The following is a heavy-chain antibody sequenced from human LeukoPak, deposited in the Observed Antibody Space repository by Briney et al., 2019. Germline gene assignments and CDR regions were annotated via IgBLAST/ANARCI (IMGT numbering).Heavy chain of an antibody. CDR2: INHSGST. V-gene: IGHV4-34*01. J-gene: IGHJ4*02. CDR1: GGSISSYY. Sequence: SETLSLTCTVSGGSISSYYWSWIRQPPGKGLEWIGEINHSGSTNYNPSLKSRVTISVDTSKNQFSLKLSSVTAADTAVYYCARGDSSGYLFDYWGQGTLVTVSS. D-gene: IGHD3-22*01. CDR3: ARGDSSGYLFDY.